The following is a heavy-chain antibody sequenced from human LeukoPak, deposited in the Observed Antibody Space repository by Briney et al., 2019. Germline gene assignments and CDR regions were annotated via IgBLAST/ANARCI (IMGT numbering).Heavy chain of an antibody. CDR2: ISSSGSTI. CDR1: GFTFSSYE. V-gene: IGHV3-48*03. Sequence: PGGPLRLSCAASGFTFSSYEMNWVRQAPGKGLEWVSYISSSGSTIYYADSVKGRFTISRDNAKNSLYLQMNSLRAEDTAVYYCARDDYYDSSGYSPYQTFDYWGQGTLVTVSS. D-gene: IGHD3-22*01. J-gene: IGHJ4*02. CDR3: ARDDYYDSSGYSPYQTFDY.